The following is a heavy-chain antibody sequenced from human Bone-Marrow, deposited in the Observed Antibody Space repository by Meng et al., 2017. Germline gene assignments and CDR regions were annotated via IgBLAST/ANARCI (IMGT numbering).Heavy chain of an antibody. CDR3: ARGNTYYDILTIDY. V-gene: IGHV1-3*01. CDR2: INAGNGNT. CDR1: GYTFTSYA. D-gene: IGHD3-9*01. Sequence: SGGEVQEPGASVKVSFKASGYTFTSYAMHWVRQAPGQRLEWMGWINAGNGNTKYSQKFQGRVTITRDTSASTAYMELSSLRSEDTAVYYCARGNTYYDILTIDYWGQGTLVTVSS. J-gene: IGHJ4*02.